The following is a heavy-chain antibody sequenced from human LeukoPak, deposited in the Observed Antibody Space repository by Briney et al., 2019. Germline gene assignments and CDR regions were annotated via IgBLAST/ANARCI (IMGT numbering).Heavy chain of an antibody. Sequence: GECLKISCNGSGYIFTIDWITGVLQMAGKGLEGLGVIYPGDSDTRYRPSFQGQVPISADTSIRTAYLQWSSLKASDTAMYYCARRGYGPGRYVFDIWGQGTMATVSS. CDR2: IYPGDSDT. CDR1: GYIFTIDW. J-gene: IGHJ3*02. V-gene: IGHV5-51*01. D-gene: IGHD5-18*01. CDR3: ARRGYGPGRYVFDI.